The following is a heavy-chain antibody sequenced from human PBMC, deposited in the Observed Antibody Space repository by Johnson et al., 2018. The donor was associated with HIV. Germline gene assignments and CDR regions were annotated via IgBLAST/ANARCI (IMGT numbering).Heavy chain of an antibody. V-gene: IGHV3-23*04. CDR1: GFTFSTYA. CDR2: ISGSGDST. Sequence: VQLVESGGGVVQPGGSLRLSCAASGFTFSTYAMSWVRQAPGKGLEWVSSISGSGDSTYYADSVKGRFTISRDNSKNMLYLQMNSLRAEDTAIYCCASEDYYYDSSDSLDAFDIWGQGTMVTVSS. J-gene: IGHJ3*02. D-gene: IGHD3-22*01. CDR3: ASEDYYYDSSDSLDAFDI.